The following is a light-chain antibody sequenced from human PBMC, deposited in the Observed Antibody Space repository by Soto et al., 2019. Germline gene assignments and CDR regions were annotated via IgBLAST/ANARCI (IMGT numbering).Light chain of an antibody. CDR2: LNSDGSH. J-gene: IGLJ3*02. V-gene: IGLV4-69*01. CDR1: GGHSSYA. Sequence: QSVLTQSPSASASLGAWVNLTCTLSGGHSSYAIEWHQQQPEKGPRYLMKLNSDGSHSKGDGIPDRFSGSSSGAERYLTISSLQSEDEADYYCQTWGTGIWVFGGGTKLTVL. CDR3: QTWGTGIWV.